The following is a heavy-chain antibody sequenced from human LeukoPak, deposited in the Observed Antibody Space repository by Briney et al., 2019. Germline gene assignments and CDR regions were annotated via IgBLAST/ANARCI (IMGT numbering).Heavy chain of an antibody. CDR3: ARHRSGWFRSAFDI. V-gene: IGHV4-39*01. CDR2: IYYSGST. J-gene: IGHJ3*02. CDR1: GGSMSRSSYY. D-gene: IGHD6-19*01. Sequence: PSETLSLTCTVSGGSMSRSSYYWGWIRQPPGKGLEWIGSIYYSGSTYYNPSLKSLVTISVDASKNQFPLMLSSVTATDTAVYYCARHRSGWFRSAFDIWGQGTMVTVCS.